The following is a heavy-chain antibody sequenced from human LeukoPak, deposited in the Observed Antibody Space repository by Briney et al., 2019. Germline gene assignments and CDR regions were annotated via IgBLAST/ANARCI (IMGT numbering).Heavy chain of an antibody. CDR3: AREGGYDFLSGQGFNY. Sequence: SVKVSCKASGGTFSSYAISWVRQAPGQGVAWMGGIISIFGTANYAQKFQGRVTITADESTSTAYMELSSLRSEDTAVYYCAREGGYDFLSGQGFNYWGQGTLVTVSS. V-gene: IGHV1-69*13. D-gene: IGHD3-3*01. J-gene: IGHJ4*02. CDR2: IISIFGTA. CDR1: GGTFSSYA.